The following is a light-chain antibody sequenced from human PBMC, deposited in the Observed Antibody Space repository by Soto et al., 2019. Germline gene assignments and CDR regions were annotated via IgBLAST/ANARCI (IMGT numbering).Light chain of an antibody. CDR2: GAS. CDR1: QSVSNN. CDR3: QQYNNFWT. Sequence: EIVMTQSPATLSVSPGEGATLSCRASQSVSNNLAWYRQKPCQAPRLVIYGASTRATDIPARFSGSGSGTEFTLTISSLQSEDFAVYYCQQYNNFWTFGQGTKVEIK. V-gene: IGKV3-15*01. J-gene: IGKJ1*01.